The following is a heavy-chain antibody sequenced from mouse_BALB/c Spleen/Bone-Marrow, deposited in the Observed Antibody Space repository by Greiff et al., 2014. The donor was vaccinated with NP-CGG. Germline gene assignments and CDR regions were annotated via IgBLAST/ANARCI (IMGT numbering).Heavy chain of an antibody. J-gene: IGHJ3*01. CDR3: ARDYGNYVRFAY. Sequence: EVQVVESGGGLVQPGGSLRLSCATSGFTFTDYYMSWVRQPPGKALEWLGFISNKASGYTTEYSESVKGRFTISRDNSQSILYLQMNTLRAEDSATYYCARDYGNYVRFAYWGQGTLVTVSA. CDR1: GFTFTDYY. V-gene: IGHV7-3*02. D-gene: IGHD2-1*01. CDR2: ISNKASGYTT.